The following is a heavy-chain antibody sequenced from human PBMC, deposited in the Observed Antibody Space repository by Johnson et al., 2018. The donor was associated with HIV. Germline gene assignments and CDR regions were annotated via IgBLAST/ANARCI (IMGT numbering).Heavy chain of an antibody. D-gene: IGHD6-13*01. CDR1: GSSFSNYG. Sequence: QEKLVESGGGVVQPGGSLRLSCAASGSSFSNYGMHWVRQAPGKGLEWVKFIHYDGSNKNPDDSVKGPFRIPRNNSRDTLYLQMNSLRPEDTAVYYCARGIAAAAMTLHAFDIWGQGAVVTVPS. J-gene: IGHJ3*02. CDR2: IHYDGSNK. CDR3: ARGIAAAAMTLHAFDI. V-gene: IGHV3-30*02.